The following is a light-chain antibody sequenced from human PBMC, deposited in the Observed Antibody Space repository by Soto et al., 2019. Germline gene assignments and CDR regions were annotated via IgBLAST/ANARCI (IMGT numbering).Light chain of an antibody. J-gene: IGKJ2*01. CDR3: MQALRAPLHT. Sequence: DIVMTQSPLSLPVTPGEPASISCRSSQSLVHSNGYNYLDWYLQKPGQSPQLLIYLGSNRASGVPDRISGSGVGTDVTLTISRVEAEDGGVYYCMQALRAPLHTLGQGTKLE. CDR2: LGS. V-gene: IGKV2-28*01. CDR1: QSLVHSNGYNY.